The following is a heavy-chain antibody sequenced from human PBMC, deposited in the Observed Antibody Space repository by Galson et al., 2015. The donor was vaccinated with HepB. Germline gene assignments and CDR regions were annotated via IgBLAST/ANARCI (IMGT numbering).Heavy chain of an antibody. CDR3: ARGRLGVDSSGYWTD. V-gene: IGHV4-34*01. D-gene: IGHD3-22*01. J-gene: IGHJ4*02. Sequence: SETLSLTCAVYGGSFSGYYWSWIRQPPGKGLEWIGEINHSGSTYYNPSLKSRVTISVDTSKNQFSLKLSSVTAADTAVYYCARGRLGVDSSGYWTDWGQGTLVTVSS. CDR2: INHSGST. CDR1: GGSFSGYY.